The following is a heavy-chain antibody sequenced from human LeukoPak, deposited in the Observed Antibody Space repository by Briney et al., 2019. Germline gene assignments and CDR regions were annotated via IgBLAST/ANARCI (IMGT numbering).Heavy chain of an antibody. Sequence: RKGLEWIGSIYYSGSTYYNPSLKSRVTISVDTSKNQFSLKLSPVTAADTAVYYCARHPIAAAGSGRFDPWGQGTLVTVSS. CDR3: ARHPIAAAGSGRFDP. J-gene: IGHJ5*02. CDR2: IYYSGST. D-gene: IGHD6-13*01. V-gene: IGHV4-39*01.